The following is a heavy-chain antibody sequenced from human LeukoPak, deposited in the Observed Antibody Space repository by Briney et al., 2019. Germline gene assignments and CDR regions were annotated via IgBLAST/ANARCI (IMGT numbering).Heavy chain of an antibody. CDR2: IYYSGST. CDR1: GGSISSSSYY. D-gene: IGHD3-10*01. Sequence: PSETLSFTCTVSGGSISSSSYYWGWIRQPPGKGLEWIGSIYYSGSTYYNPSLKSRVTISVDTSKNQFSLKLSSVTAADTAVYYCARDGVRIFDYWGQGTLVTVSS. V-gene: IGHV4-39*07. CDR3: ARDGVRIFDY. J-gene: IGHJ4*02.